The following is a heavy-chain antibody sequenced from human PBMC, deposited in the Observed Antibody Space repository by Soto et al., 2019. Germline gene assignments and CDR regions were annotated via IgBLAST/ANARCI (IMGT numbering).Heavy chain of an antibody. J-gene: IGHJ6*02. CDR2: ISYDGNIK. Sequence: PGGSLRLSCGASAFSFSHYAMHWVRQAPGKGLECAAVISYDGNIKRYADSVKGRFTISRDNSENTLYLQMNSLSPEDTAVYYCARAGYCSGGRCYYPYYYYYGMDVWGQGTTVTVSS. CDR3: ARAGYCSGGRCYYPYYYYYGMDV. D-gene: IGHD2-15*01. CDR1: AFSFSHYA. V-gene: IGHV3-30-3*01.